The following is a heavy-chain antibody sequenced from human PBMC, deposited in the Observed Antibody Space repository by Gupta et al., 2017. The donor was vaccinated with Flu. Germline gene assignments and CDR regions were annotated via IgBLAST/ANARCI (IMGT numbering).Heavy chain of an antibody. CDR1: FTGYV. D-gene: IGHD2-2*01. Sequence: FTGYVMHWVRQAPGQGLEWMGRIKPNSGGTNKAQKFQGRVTMTRDTSIRTAYMELSRLRSDDTAVYYCAVSTSCCLAFDIWGQGTMVTVSS. V-gene: IGHV1-2*06. J-gene: IGHJ3*02. CDR2: IKPNSGGT. CDR3: AVSTSCCLAFDI.